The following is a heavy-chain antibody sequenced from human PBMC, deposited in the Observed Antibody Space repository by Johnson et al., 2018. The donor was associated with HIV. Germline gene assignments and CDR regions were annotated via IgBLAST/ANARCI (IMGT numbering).Heavy chain of an antibody. CDR1: GFTVSSNY. Sequence: VQLVESGGGGGVVQPGRSLRLSCVASGFTVSSNYMSWVRQAPGKGLEWVSIIYSGGNTYYADSVKGRFTISRDNSKNTLYLQMNSLRAEDTAVYYCARGGLLFDPGAAGGDAFDIWGQGTMVTVSS. D-gene: IGHD1-26*01. J-gene: IGHJ3*02. V-gene: IGHV3-53*01. CDR2: IYSGGNT. CDR3: ARGGLLFDPGAAGGDAFDI.